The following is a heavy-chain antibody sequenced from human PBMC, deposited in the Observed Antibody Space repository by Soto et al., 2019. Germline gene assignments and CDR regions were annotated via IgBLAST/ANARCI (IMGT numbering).Heavy chain of an antibody. Sequence: QVQLVQSGAEVKKPGASVKVSCKASGYTFTSYGISWVRQAPGQGLEWMGWISSYNGNTNYAQKLQGRVTMTTDPPTGTAYMELRSLRSDDTAVYYCARDYCSGGSCYLAWCDPWGQGTLVTVSS. V-gene: IGHV1-18*01. J-gene: IGHJ5*02. D-gene: IGHD2-15*01. CDR3: ARDYCSGGSCYLAWCDP. CDR2: ISSYNGNT. CDR1: GYTFTSYG.